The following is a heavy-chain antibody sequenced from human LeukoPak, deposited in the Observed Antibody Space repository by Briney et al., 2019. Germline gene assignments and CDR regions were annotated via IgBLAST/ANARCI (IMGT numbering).Heavy chain of an antibody. V-gene: IGHV3-21*01. CDR1: AFNFSNCN. Sequence: GGSLRLSCAASAFNFSNCNMNWVRQAPGKGLEWVSSITSSGSYIYYADSVKGRFTISRDNAKNSLYLQLNSLRAEDTAVYYCAKNYYGSGSYYCDYWGQGTLVTVSS. D-gene: IGHD3-10*01. CDR3: AKNYYGSGSYYCDY. J-gene: IGHJ4*02. CDR2: ITSSGSYI.